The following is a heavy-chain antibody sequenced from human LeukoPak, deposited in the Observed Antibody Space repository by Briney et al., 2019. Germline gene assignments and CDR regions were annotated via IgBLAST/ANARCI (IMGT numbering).Heavy chain of an antibody. J-gene: IGHJ4*02. D-gene: IGHD5-12*01. CDR1: GYTFTSYY. CDR3: ERAYSGYSIDF. V-gene: IGHV1-46*01. CDR2: IFPSGGGT. Sequence: ASVKVSCKASGYTFTSYYMHWVRQAPGHGLVWMGIIFPSGGGTSYAQKFQGIVTMTRDTSTSTVYMELSSVTTEDTAVYYCERAYSGYSIDFWGQGTLVTVSS.